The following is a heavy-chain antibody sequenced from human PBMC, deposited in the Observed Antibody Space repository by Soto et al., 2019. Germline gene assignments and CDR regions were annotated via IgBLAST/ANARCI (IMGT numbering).Heavy chain of an antibody. CDR2: IVVGSGNT. CDR1: GFTFTSSA. V-gene: IGHV1-58*01. J-gene: IGHJ6*02. Sequence: ASVKVSCKASGFTFTSSAVQWVRQARGQRLEWIGWIVVGSGNTNYAQKFQERVTITRDMSTSTAYMELSSLRSEDTAVYYCAAGGNILTGYYTSYCYGMDVWGQGTTVTVSS. CDR3: AAGGNILTGYYTSYCYGMDV. D-gene: IGHD3-9*01.